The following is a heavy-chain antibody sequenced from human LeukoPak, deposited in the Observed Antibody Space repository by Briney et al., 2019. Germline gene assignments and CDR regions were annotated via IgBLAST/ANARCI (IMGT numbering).Heavy chain of an antibody. J-gene: IGHJ4*02. CDR3: ARGPNGRTLVY. V-gene: IGHV4-4*07. Sequence: PSETLSLTCTVSGGSISNYYWSWIRQPAGKGLEWIGRIYTSGNTNYNPSLKSRLTISLDKSKNQFSLKLNSVTAADTAVYYCARGPNGRTLVYWGQGTPVTVSS. D-gene: IGHD2-15*01. CDR2: IYTSGNT. CDR1: GGSISNYY.